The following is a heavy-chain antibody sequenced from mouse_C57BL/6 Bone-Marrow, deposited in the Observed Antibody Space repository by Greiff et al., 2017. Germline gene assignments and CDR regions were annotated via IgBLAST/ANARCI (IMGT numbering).Heavy chain of an antibody. CDR2: INPGSGGT. CDR1: GYAFTNYL. V-gene: IGHV1-54*01. J-gene: IGHJ2*01. Sequence: VQLQQSGAELVRPGTSVQVSCKASGYAFTNYLLEWVKQRPGQGLEWIGVINPGSGGTNYNEKFKGKETLTADTSSSTAYMQLSSLTSEDSAADLRVYYDYDPPFDDCAKRITLTLSS. D-gene: IGHD2-4*01. CDR3: VYYDYDPPFDD.